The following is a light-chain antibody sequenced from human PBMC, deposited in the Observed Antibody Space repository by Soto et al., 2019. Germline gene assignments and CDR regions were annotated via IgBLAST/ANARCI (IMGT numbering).Light chain of an antibody. CDR1: QSISSW. J-gene: IGKJ4*01. V-gene: IGKV1-5*01. CDR3: QQYNSYSPLT. CDR2: DAS. Sequence: DIQVTQSPSSLSASVGARVPITCRASQSISSWLAWYQQKPGKAPKLLIYDASSLESGVPSRFSGSGSGTEFTLTISSLQPDDFATYYCQQYNSYSPLTFGGGTKVDIK.